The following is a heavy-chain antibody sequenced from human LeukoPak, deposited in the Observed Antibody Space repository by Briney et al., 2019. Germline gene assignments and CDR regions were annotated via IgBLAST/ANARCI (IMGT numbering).Heavy chain of an antibody. Sequence: ASVKVSCKASGYTFTSYDINWVRQATGQGLEWMGWINPNSGNTGYAQQFQGRVTVTRNASISTAYMELSSLRSEDTAVYYCARGGGYYDSSGYYYVLSVDYWGQGTLVTVSS. J-gene: IGHJ4*02. CDR1: GYTFTSYD. D-gene: IGHD3-22*01. CDR2: INPNSGNT. CDR3: ARGGGYYDSSGYYYVLSVDY. V-gene: IGHV1-8*01.